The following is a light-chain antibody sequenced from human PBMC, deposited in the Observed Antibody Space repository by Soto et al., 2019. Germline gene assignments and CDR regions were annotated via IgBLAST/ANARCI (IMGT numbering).Light chain of an antibody. CDR3: VLYMGSGLYV. CDR1: PGSVSSSYF. J-gene: IGLJ1*01. CDR2: NTN. Sequence: QTVVTQEPSFSVSPGGTVTLTCGFSPGSVSSSYFPSWYHQTPGQPPRTLIYNTNTRSYGVPDRFSGSILGNNASLTITGAQADDESDDYCVLYMGSGLYVFGTGTKVTVL. V-gene: IGLV8-61*01.